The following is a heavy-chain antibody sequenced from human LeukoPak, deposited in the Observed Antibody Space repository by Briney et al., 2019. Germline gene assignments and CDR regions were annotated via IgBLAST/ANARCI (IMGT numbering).Heavy chain of an antibody. Sequence: GGSLRLSCAASGFTFSSYSMNWVRQAPGKGLEWVANIKQDGSEKYYVDSVKGRFTISRDNAKNSLYLQMNSLRAEDTAVYYCATWSHYGSGPAWGQGTLVTVSS. CDR1: GFTFSSYS. J-gene: IGHJ5*02. V-gene: IGHV3-7*03. CDR2: IKQDGSEK. CDR3: ATWSHYGSGPA. D-gene: IGHD3-10*01.